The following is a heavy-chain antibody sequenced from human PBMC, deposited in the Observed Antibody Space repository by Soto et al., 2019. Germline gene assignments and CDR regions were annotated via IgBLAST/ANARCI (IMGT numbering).Heavy chain of an antibody. V-gene: IGHV3-7*03. D-gene: IGHD4-17*01. CDR3: AREEGATVANNWFDS. CDR2: IRPDGSEK. CDR1: GFTFRSYW. Sequence: EVQVVESGGGLVQPGGSLRVSCVGSGFTFRSYWMSWVRQAPGKGLEWVANIRPDGSEKYYVDSVKDRFTISRDNAKNSLYLQMSSLRAEDTAVYYCAREEGATVANNWFDSWGQGALVTVSS. J-gene: IGHJ5*01.